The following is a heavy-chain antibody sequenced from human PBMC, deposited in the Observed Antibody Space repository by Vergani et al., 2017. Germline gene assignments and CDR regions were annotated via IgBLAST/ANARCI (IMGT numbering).Heavy chain of an antibody. CDR3: ASCSSTSCYGAAFDI. D-gene: IGHD2-2*01. CDR2: ISPDGSAT. CDR1: GFSLSRLW. J-gene: IGHJ3*02. V-gene: IGHV3-7*01. Sequence: EVQLVESGGGLVQPGGSLRLSCAASGFSLSRLWMSWVRQAPEKGLEWVAHISPDGSATSYVDSVKGRFTISRDNTKNSLYLQMNSLRAEDTAVYYCASCSSTSCYGAAFDIWGQGTMVTVSS.